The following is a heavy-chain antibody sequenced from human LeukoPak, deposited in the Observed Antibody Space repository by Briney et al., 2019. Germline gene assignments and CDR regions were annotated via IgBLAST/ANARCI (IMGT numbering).Heavy chain of an antibody. CDR1: GGSFSGYY. Sequence: SETLSLTCAVYGGSFSGYYWSWIRPPPGKGLEWIGEINHSGSTNYNPSLKSRVTISVDTSKNQFSLKLSSVTAADTAVYYCASPQRYGGNPLVLNYWGQGTLATVSS. D-gene: IGHD4/OR15-4a*01. J-gene: IGHJ4*02. V-gene: IGHV4-34*01. CDR2: INHSGST. CDR3: ASPQRYGGNPLVLNY.